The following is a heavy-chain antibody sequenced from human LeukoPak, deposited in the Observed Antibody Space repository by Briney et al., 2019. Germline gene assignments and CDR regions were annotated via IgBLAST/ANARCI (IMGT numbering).Heavy chain of an antibody. CDR2: IIPIFGTA. CDR3: ARHPKQWLPTLDY. Sequence: SVKVSCKASGGTFSSYAISWVRQAPGQGLEWMGGIIPIFGTANYAQKLQGRVTMTTDTSTSTAYMELRSLRSDDTAVYYCARHPKQWLPTLDYWGQGTLVTVSS. V-gene: IGHV1-69*05. D-gene: IGHD6-19*01. CDR1: GGTFSSYA. J-gene: IGHJ4*02.